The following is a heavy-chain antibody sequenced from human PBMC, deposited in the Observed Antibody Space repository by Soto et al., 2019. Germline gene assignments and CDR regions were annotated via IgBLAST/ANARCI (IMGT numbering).Heavy chain of an antibody. CDR2: ISGYNGNT. D-gene: IGHD6-19*01. CDR1: VYTFSNYG. J-gene: IGHJ6*02. CDR3: SRFIMVGGWFDPNYYHGMDV. V-gene: IGHV1-18*01. Sequence: GASVKVSCKTSVYTFSNYGIKWVRQAPGQGLEWMGWISGYNGNTNYAQTVQGRVTMTTDTSTGTVYMELRSLKSDDTAIYYCSRFIMVGGWFDPNYYHGMDVWGQGTTVTVSS.